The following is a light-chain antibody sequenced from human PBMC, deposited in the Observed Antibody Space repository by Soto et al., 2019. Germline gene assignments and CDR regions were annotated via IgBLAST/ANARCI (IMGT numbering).Light chain of an antibody. Sequence: DIQMTQSPSTLSASVGDRVTITCRASQRINIYLNWYRQKPGKAPELLIYSASNLQSVVPSRFSGSGSGTDFTLTISGLQSEDFATYYCQQSFSTPTVGQGTRLEIK. CDR3: QQSFSTPT. J-gene: IGKJ5*01. CDR2: SAS. V-gene: IGKV1-39*01. CDR1: QRINIY.